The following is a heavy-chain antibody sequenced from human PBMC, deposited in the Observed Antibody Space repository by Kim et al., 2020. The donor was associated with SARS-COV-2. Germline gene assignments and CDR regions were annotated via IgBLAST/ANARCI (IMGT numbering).Heavy chain of an antibody. Sequence: DSVKGRFTISRDNAKNSLYLQMNSLRAEDTALYYCAKDNSGRLDGGFDYWGQGTLVTVSS. D-gene: IGHD2-21*01. V-gene: IGHV3-9*01. J-gene: IGHJ4*02. CDR3: AKDNSGRLDGGFDY.